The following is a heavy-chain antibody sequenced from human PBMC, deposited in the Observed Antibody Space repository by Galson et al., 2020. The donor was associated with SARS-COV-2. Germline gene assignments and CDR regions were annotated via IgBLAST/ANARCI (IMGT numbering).Heavy chain of an antibody. J-gene: IGHJ4*02. CDR1: GGSINNTNFY. CDR3: ATPGVSSSWMSDPFDY. CDR2: IYYSGST. Sequence: SQTLSLTCTVPGGSINNTNFYWGWIRQPPGKGLEWIGSIYYSGSTYYNPSLKSRVSISVDTSKNQYSLKLTSVTAADTAVYYCATPGVSSSWMSDPFDYWGQGTLVTVSS. D-gene: IGHD6-13*01. V-gene: IGHV4-39*01.